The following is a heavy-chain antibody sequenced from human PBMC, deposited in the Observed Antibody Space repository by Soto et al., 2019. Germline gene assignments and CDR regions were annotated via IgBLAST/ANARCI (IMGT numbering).Heavy chain of an antibody. CDR3: ATRGDSGRYYMYV. D-gene: IGHD5-12*01. CDR2: FDPEDGET. V-gene: IGHV1-24*01. Sequence: GASVKVSCKVSGYTLTEFSMQWVRQAPGKGLEWMGGFDPEDGETIYAQKFQGRVTMTEDTSTDTAYMELSSLRSEDTAVYYCATRGDSGRYYMYVCGKGTTDTVSS. J-gene: IGHJ6*03. CDR1: GYTLTEFS.